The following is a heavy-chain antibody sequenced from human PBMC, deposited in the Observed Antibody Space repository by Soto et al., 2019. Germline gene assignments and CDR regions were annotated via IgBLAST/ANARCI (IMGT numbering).Heavy chain of an antibody. CDR3: XXXXXXXXXXYFDL. Sequence: EVQLVESGGGLVKPGGSLRLSCAASGFTFSSYSMNWVRQAPGKGLEWVSSISSSSSYIYYADSVKGRFTISRDNAKNSLYLQMNSLRAXXTAVXYXXXXXXXXXXXYFDLWGRGTLVTVSS. J-gene: IGHJ2*01. V-gene: IGHV3-21*01. CDR2: ISSSSSYI. CDR1: GFTFSSYS.